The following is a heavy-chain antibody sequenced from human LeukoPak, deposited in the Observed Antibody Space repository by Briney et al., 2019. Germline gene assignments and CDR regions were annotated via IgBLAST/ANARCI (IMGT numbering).Heavy chain of an antibody. V-gene: IGHV4-38-2*01. CDR1: GYSISSGHY. D-gene: IGHD6-19*01. Sequence: SETLSLTCAVSGYSISSGHYWAWIRQPPGKGLEWIGSIYHSGSTYYNPSLKSRVTISVDTSKNQFSLKLSSVTAADTAVYYCARVFSGSGWYGGPFEYWGQGTLVTVSS. CDR3: ARVFSGSGWYGGPFEY. J-gene: IGHJ4*02. CDR2: IYHSGST.